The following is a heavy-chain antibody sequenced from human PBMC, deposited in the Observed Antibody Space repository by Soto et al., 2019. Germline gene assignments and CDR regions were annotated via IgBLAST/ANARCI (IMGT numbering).Heavy chain of an antibody. J-gene: IGHJ5*02. D-gene: IGHD3-3*01. Sequence: PSETLSLTCAVYGGSFSGYYWSWIRQPPGKGLEWIGEINHSGSTNYNPSLKSRVTISVDTSTNQFSLKLSSVTAADTAVYYCASSQYYDFSSGYNWFDPWGQGTLVTVSS. V-gene: IGHV4-34*01. CDR2: INHSGST. CDR3: ASSQYYDFSSGYNWFDP. CDR1: GGSFSGYY.